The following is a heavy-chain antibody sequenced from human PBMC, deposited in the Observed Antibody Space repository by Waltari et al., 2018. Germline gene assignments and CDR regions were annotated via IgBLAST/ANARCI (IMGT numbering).Heavy chain of an antibody. J-gene: IGHJ4*02. CDR3: ARQREPYDLDY. Sequence: LQESGPGLVKPSETLSLTCAVSGYSISSGYYWGWIRQPPGKGLEWTGSIYHSGSTYYNPSLKSRVTISVDTSKNQFSLKLSSVTAADTAVYYCARQREPYDLDYWGQGTLVTVSS. CDR1: GYSISSGYY. D-gene: IGHD1-26*01. V-gene: IGHV4-38-2*01. CDR2: IYHSGST.